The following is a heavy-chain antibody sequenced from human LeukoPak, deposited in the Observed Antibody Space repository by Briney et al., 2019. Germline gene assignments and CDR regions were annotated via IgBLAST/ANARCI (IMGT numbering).Heavy chain of an antibody. CDR3: AKGTDYYDSRGHYYANFDY. J-gene: IGHJ4*02. CDR1: GFTFSSYA. V-gene: IGHV3-23*01. D-gene: IGHD3-22*01. Sequence: PGGSLRLSCAASGFTFSSYAMSWVRRAPGKGLEWVSSISGSGGSTYYADSVKGRFTISRDKSKNTLSLQINSLRAEDTALYYCAKGTDYYDSRGHYYANFDYWGQGTLVTVSS. CDR2: ISGSGGST.